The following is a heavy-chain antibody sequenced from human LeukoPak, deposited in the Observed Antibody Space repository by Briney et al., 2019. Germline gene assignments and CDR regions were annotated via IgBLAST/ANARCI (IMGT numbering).Heavy chain of an antibody. CDR1: GFTFSGYE. J-gene: IGHJ4*02. CDR2: ISSSGSTI. V-gene: IGHV3-48*03. Sequence: GGSLRLSCAASGFTFSGYEMNWVRQAPGKGLEWVSYISSSGSTIYYADSVKGRFTISRDNAKNSLYLQMNSLRAEDTAVYYCARDPSNYDSYFDYWGQGTLVTVSS. CDR3: ARDPSNYDSYFDY. D-gene: IGHD3-10*01.